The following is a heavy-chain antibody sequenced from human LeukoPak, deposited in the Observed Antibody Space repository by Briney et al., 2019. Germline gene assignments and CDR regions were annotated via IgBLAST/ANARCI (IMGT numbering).Heavy chain of an antibody. CDR1: GGSFSGYY. D-gene: IGHD6-19*01. J-gene: IGHJ4*02. CDR2: INHSGST. CDR3: ATWAGTKYSSGWHPPLDY. Sequence: SETLSLTCAVYGGSFSGYYWSWIRQPPGKGLEWIGEINHSGSTNYNPSLKSRVTISVDTSKNQFSLKLSSVTAADTAVYYCATWAGTKYSSGWHPPLDYWGQGTLVTVSS. V-gene: IGHV4-34*01.